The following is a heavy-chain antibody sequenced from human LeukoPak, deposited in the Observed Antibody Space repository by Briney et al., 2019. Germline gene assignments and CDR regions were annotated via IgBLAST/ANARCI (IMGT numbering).Heavy chain of an antibody. D-gene: IGHD5-24*01. CDR1: GFTFSSYS. J-gene: IGHJ6*02. V-gene: IGHV3-21*01. CDR3: AVRWLQFPGMDV. CDR2: ISSSSSYI. Sequence: AGGSLRLSCAASGFTFSSYSMNWVRQAPGKGLEWVSSISSSSSYIYYADSVKGRFTISRDNAKNSLYLQMNSLRAEDTAVYYCAVRWLQFPGMDVWGQGTTVTVSS.